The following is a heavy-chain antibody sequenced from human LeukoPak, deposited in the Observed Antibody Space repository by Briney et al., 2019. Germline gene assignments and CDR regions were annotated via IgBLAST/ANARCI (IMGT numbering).Heavy chain of an antibody. CDR1: GFTFSSHA. Sequence: GGSLRLSCAASGFTFSSHAISWVRQAPGKGLEWVSAISGSGGSTWYADSVKGRFTISRDNSKNTLYLQMNSLRAEDTAAYYCAKDLYDSYGSRYDYWGQGTLVTVSS. CDR3: AKDLYDSYGSRYDY. D-gene: IGHD5-18*01. CDR2: ISGSGGST. J-gene: IGHJ4*02. V-gene: IGHV3-23*01.